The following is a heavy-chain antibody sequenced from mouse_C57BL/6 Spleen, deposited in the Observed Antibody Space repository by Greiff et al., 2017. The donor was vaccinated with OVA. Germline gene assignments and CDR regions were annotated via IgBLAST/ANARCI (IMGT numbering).Heavy chain of an antibody. CDR1: GFTFSSYA. CDR2: ISDGGSYT. Sequence: EVKLMESGGGLVKPGGSLKLSCAASGFTFSSYAMSWVRQTPEKRLEWVATISDGGSYTYYPDNVKDRFTISRDNAKNNLYLQMSHLKSEDTAMYYCARDPSLWSYAMDYWGQGTSVTVSS. D-gene: IGHD1-1*02. J-gene: IGHJ4*01. V-gene: IGHV5-4*01. CDR3: ARDPSLWSYAMDY.